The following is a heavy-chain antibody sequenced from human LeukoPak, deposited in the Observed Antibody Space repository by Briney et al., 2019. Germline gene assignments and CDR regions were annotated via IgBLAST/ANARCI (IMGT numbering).Heavy chain of an antibody. Sequence: GGSLRLSCGASGFTFNNYWMHWVRQAPGMGLVWVSRINSDGSGTTYADSVKGRVTISRDNAKNTLYLQMNSLRAEDAAVYYCARGKDGVWAFDIWGKGTTVSVFS. CDR1: GFTFNNYW. D-gene: IGHD3-16*01. CDR3: ARGKDGVWAFDI. J-gene: IGHJ3*02. CDR2: INSDGSGT. V-gene: IGHV3-74*01.